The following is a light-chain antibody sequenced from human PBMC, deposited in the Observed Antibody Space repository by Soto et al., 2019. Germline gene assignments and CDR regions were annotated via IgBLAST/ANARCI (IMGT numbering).Light chain of an antibody. V-gene: IGKV3-11*01. Sequence: TVLTQSPSTLSLSPGERAPLSCKASQSIGNSLGWFQQKPGQAPRLLIDDAFNRATGIPARFTGSGSGSDFTLTISSLEPEDFGVYYCRQRYNWPLTFGGGTKVDIK. CDR2: DAF. J-gene: IGKJ4*01. CDR1: QSIGNS. CDR3: RQRYNWPLT.